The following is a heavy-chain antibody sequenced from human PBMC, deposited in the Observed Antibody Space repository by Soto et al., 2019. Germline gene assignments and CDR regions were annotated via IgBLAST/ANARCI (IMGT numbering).Heavy chain of an antibody. CDR2: IIIRGTYI. CDR3: ATSGSSSSQMRLNWLAP. Sequence: EVQLVESGGGLVEPGGSLRRSCAASGVTLGSDRLHWVRQAPGKGLEWVSSIIIRGTYIYYADSVRARFTISRENAKNCLFRPLNSPRAADTAVYYCATSGSSSSQMRLNWLAPRSKGTLVTVSS. J-gene: IGHJ5*01. V-gene: IGHV3-21*01. CDR1: GVTLGSDR. D-gene: IGHD6-6*01.